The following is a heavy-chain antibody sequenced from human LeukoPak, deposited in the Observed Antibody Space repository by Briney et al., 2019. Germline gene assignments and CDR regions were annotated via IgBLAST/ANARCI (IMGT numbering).Heavy chain of an antibody. J-gene: IGHJ4*02. V-gene: IGHV1-24*01. CDR3: ATVVITTFNFDY. D-gene: IGHD3-22*01. CDR1: GYTLTELS. CDR2: FDPEDGET. Sequence: ASVKVSCKVSGYTLTELSMYWVRQAPGKGLVWMGGFDPEDGETIYAQRFQSRVTMTEDTSTDTSYMELSSLRSEDTAVYYCATVVITTFNFDYWGQGTLVTVSS.